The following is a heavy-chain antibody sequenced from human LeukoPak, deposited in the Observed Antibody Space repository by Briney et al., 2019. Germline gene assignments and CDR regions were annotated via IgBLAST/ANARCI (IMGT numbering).Heavy chain of an antibody. J-gene: IGHJ6*03. CDR3: SSRYDYTKEGYYYYFMDV. CDR2: IIPIFGTA. D-gene: IGHD3-22*01. CDR1: GGTFSSYA. Sequence: SVKVSCKASGGTFSSYAISWVRQAPGQGLEWMGRIIPIFGTANYAQKFQGRVTITTDESTSTAYMELSSLRSEDTAVYYCSSRYDYTKEGYYYYFMDVWGKGTTVTVSS. V-gene: IGHV1-69*05.